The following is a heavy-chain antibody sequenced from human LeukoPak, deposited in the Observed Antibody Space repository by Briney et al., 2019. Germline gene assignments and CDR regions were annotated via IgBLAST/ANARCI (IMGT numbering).Heavy chain of an antibody. V-gene: IGHV4-39*07. CDR3: ARIYYYYYYMDV. J-gene: IGHJ6*03. CDR2: IYYSGST. Sequence: SETLSLTCTVSGGSISSSSYYWGWIRQPPGKGLGWIGSIYYSGSTYYNPSLKSRVTISVDTSKNQFSLKLSSVTAADTAVYYCARIYYYYYYMDVWGKGTTVTVS. CDR1: GGSISSSSYY.